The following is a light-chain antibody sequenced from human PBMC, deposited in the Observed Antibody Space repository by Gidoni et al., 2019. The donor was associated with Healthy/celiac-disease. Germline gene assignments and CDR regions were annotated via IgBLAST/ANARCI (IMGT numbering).Light chain of an antibody. J-gene: IGLJ2*01. CDR1: NSGSKR. CDR2: DDS. CDR3: QVWDSSSDHVV. Sequence: SYVLTQPPSVSVAPGQTARITGGGNNSGSKRVHWYQQKPGQAPVLVVYDDSDRPSGIPERFAGSNSGNTATLTISRVEAGDEADYYCQVWDSSSDHVVFGGGTKLTVL. V-gene: IGLV3-21*02.